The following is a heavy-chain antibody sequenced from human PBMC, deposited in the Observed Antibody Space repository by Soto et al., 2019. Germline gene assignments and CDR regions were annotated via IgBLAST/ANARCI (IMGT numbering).Heavy chain of an antibody. Sequence: SVKVSCKASGGTFSSYTISWVRQAPGQGLEWMGRIIPILGTANYAQKFQGRVTITADESTSTAYMELSSLRSEDTAVYYCGRGADKYGSGSYPLYYYYGMDVWGQGTTVTVSS. J-gene: IGHJ6*02. CDR2: IIPILGTA. CDR1: GGTFSSYT. D-gene: IGHD3-10*01. CDR3: GRGADKYGSGSYPLYYYYGMDV. V-gene: IGHV1-69*08.